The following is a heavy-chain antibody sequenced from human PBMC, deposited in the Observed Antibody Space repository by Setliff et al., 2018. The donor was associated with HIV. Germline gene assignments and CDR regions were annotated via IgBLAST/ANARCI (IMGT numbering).Heavy chain of an antibody. CDR2: IYYTGSS. CDR1: GASISEYF. J-gene: IGHJ4*02. V-gene: IGHV4-59*08. D-gene: IGHD6-25*01. CDR3: ARHDFNSGVNGRIFDI. Sequence: SETLSLTCTVSGASISEYFWSWIRQSPGRRPEWIGHIYYTGSSKYSPSLKSRVTMSVDMARNQFSLNLTSVTAADTAVYYCARHDFNSGVNGRIFDIWGQGTLVTVSS.